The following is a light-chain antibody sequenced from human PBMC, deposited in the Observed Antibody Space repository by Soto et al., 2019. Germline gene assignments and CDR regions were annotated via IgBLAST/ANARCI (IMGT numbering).Light chain of an antibody. Sequence: EIVVTQSPATLSVSPGERATLSCRASQCVSSIVAWYQQKPGQAPRLLIYGASTRATGIPARFSGSGSGTGFTLTISSLQSEDFAVYYCQQYHYWWTFGQGTKVDIK. J-gene: IGKJ1*01. V-gene: IGKV3-15*01. CDR1: QCVSSI. CDR3: QQYHYWWT. CDR2: GAS.